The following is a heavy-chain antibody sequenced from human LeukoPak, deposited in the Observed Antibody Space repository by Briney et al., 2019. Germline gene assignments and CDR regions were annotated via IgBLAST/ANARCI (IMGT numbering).Heavy chain of an antibody. Sequence: PSETLSLTCTVSGGSISSHYWSWIRQPPGKGLEWIGYIYYSGSTNYNPSLKSRVTISVDTSKNQFSLTLSSVTAADTAVYYCARAQKQLGNFDYWGQGTLVTVSS. CDR1: GGSISSHY. CDR3: ARAQKQLGNFDY. CDR2: IYYSGST. V-gene: IGHV4-59*11. D-gene: IGHD6-6*01. J-gene: IGHJ4*02.